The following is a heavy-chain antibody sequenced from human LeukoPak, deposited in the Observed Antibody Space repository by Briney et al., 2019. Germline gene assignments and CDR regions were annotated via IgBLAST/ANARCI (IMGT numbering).Heavy chain of an antibody. V-gene: IGHV1-58*02. Sequence: SVKVSCKASGFTFTSSAMQWVRQARGQRLEWIGWIVVGSGNTNYAQKFQERVTITRDMSTSTAYMELSSLRSEDTAVYYCAAEVGYDYVWGSFDYWGQGTLVTVSS. CDR1: GFTFTSSA. CDR2: IVVGSGNT. D-gene: IGHD3-16*01. CDR3: AAEVGYDYVWGSFDY. J-gene: IGHJ4*02.